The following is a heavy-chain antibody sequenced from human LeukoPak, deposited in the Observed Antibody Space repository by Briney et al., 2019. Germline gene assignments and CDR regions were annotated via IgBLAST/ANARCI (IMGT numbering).Heavy chain of an antibody. J-gene: IGHJ4*02. V-gene: IGHV1-8*03. D-gene: IGHD6-6*01. CDR3: ARGLYSSSPEGY. Sequence: ASVKVSCKTSGYTFINYGISWVRQAPGQGLEWMGWMNPNSGNTGYAQKFQGRVTTTRNTSISTAYMELSSLRSEDTAVYYCARGLYSSSPEGYWGQGTLVTVSS. CDR2: MNPNSGNT. CDR1: GYTFINYG.